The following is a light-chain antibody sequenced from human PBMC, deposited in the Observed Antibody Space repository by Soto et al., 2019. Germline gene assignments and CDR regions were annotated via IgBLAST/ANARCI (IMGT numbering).Light chain of an antibody. Sequence: EIVLTQSPATLSLSPGERATLSCRASQSVSSYLAWYQQKPGQAPRLLIYDASNRATGIPARFSGSGSGTDFTLTISSLEPEDFAVSYCQQRSNWPLTFGPGTKVDI. J-gene: IGKJ3*01. CDR1: QSVSSY. V-gene: IGKV3-11*01. CDR2: DAS. CDR3: QQRSNWPLT.